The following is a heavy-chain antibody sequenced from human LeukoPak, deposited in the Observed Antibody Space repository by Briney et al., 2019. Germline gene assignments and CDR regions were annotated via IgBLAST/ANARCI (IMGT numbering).Heavy chain of an antibody. J-gene: IGHJ4*02. CDR1: GFTFDDYG. CDR3: ARGHVVGASYRIGPFHYFDY. Sequence: GGSLRLSCAASGFTFDDYGMSWVRQAPGKGLEWVSGINWNGGSTGYADSVKGRFTISRDNAKNSLYLQMNSLRAEDTALYYCARGHVVGASYRIGPFHYFDYWGQGTLVTVSS. D-gene: IGHD1-26*01. V-gene: IGHV3-20*04. CDR2: INWNGGST.